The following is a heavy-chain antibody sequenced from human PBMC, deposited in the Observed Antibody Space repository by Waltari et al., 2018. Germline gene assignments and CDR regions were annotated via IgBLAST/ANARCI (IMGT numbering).Heavy chain of an antibody. J-gene: IGHJ3*01. Sequence: EVQLVDSGGGLIQPGGSLRLSCAASGLTVSTNHMSWVRQAPGKGLEWVSVINSGGATYYADSVKGRFTISRDNFKNTVYLQMNSLRAEDTAQYFCARDWLFDAFDVWGQGTMVTVSS. V-gene: IGHV3-53*01. D-gene: IGHD3-22*01. CDR3: ARDWLFDAFDV. CDR2: INSGGAT. CDR1: GLTVSTNH.